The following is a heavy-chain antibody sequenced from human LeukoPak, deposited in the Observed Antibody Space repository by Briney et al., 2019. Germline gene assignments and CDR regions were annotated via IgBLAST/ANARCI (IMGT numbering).Heavy chain of an antibody. CDR2: MYYSGST. Sequence: SQTLSLTCTVSGGSISSGSYYWSWIRQPAGKGLEWIVSMYYSGSTYYNPSLKSRVTISVDTSKNQFSLKLSSVTAADTAVYYCARRTWDGSHFDYWGQGTLVTVSS. V-gene: IGHV4-39*01. CDR3: ARRTWDGSHFDY. D-gene: IGHD1-26*01. J-gene: IGHJ4*02. CDR1: GGSISSGSYY.